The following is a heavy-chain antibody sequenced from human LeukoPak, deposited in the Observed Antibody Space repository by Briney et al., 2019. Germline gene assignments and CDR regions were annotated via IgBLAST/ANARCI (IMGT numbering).Heavy chain of an antibody. CDR1: GFTFSSYG. Sequence: GGSLRLSCAASGFTFSSYGMHWVRQAPGKGLEWVAVISYDGSNKYYADSVKGRFTISRDNAKNSLYLQMNSLRAEDTAVYYCARDSNPYGMDVWGQGTTVTVSS. J-gene: IGHJ6*02. V-gene: IGHV3-30*03. CDR2: ISYDGSNK. D-gene: IGHD1-14*01. CDR3: ARDSNPYGMDV.